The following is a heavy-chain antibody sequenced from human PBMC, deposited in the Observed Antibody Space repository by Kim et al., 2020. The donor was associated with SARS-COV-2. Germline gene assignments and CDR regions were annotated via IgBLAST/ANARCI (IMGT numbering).Heavy chain of an antibody. D-gene: IGHD2-2*01. CDR2: TNYIGRS. CDR1: GDSITSSDYY. J-gene: IGHJ6*02. CDR3: ATITSYTSTWPADF. Sequence: SETLSLTCAVSGDSITSSDYYWAWIRQPPGQGLEWIGNTNYIGRSYFNPSLKSRITMSVDTSKNQFSLKLNSVTAADTAVYYCATITSYTSTWPADFWG. V-gene: IGHV4-39*01.